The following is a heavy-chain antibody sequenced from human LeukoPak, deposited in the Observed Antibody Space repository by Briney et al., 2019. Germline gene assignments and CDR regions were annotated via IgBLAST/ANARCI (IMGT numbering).Heavy chain of an antibody. V-gene: IGHV3-30*04. D-gene: IGHD6-19*01. CDR2: ISYDGSNK. CDR3: ARDRKYSSGWYGAYYGMDV. J-gene: IGHJ6*02. Sequence: PGGSLRLSCAASGFTFSSYAMHWVRQAPGKGLEWVAVISYDGSNKYYADSVKGRFTTSRDNSKNTLYLQMNSLRAEDTAVYYCARDRKYSSGWYGAYYGMDVWGQGTTVTVSS. CDR1: GFTFSSYA.